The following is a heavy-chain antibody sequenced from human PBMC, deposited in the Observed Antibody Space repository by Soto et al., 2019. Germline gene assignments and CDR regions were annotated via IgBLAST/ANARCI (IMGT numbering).Heavy chain of an antibody. Sequence: PGGSLRLSCAASGFTFSNYAMNWVRQAPGKGLEWVSGIVGSGASTNYADSVKGRFTISRDNSKNTLYLQMNSLRAEDTAVYYCAKSGRKPFGVVITTPYYYYGMDVWGQGTTVTVSS. CDR1: GFTFSNYA. CDR2: IVGSGAST. V-gene: IGHV3-23*01. D-gene: IGHD3-3*01. J-gene: IGHJ6*02. CDR3: AKSGRKPFGVVITTPYYYYGMDV.